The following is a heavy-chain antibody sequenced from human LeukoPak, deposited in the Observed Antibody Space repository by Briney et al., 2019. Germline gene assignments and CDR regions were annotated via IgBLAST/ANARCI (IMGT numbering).Heavy chain of an antibody. J-gene: IGHJ4*02. V-gene: IGHV4-61*02. CDR1: GGSISSGSYY. CDR2: IYTSGST. D-gene: IGHD3-10*02. CDR3: ARRDVRGVDYFDY. Sequence: SETLSLTCTVSGGSISSGSYYWSWIRQPAGKGLEWIGRIYTSGSTNYNPSLKSRVTISVDTFKNQFSLKLSSVTAADTAVYYCARRDVRGVDYFDYWGQGTLVTVSS.